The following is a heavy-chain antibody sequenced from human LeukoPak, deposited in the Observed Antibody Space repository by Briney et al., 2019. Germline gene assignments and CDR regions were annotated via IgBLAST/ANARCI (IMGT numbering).Heavy chain of an antibody. D-gene: IGHD5-12*01. V-gene: IGHV3-66*01. CDR3: ARGGDGGYDFDY. Sequence: GGSLRLSCAASGFSFSSYSMNWVRQAPGKGLEWVSVIYIGGDTYYADSVKGRFTISRDNSKNTLYLQMSTLRVEDTAVYFCARGGDGGYDFDYWGLGTLVTVSS. CDR1: GFSFSSYS. J-gene: IGHJ4*02. CDR2: IYIGGDT.